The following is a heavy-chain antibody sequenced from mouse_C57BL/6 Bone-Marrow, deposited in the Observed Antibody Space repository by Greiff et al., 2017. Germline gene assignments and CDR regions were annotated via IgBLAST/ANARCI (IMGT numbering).Heavy chain of an antibody. CDR3: ARGGNYGGYYFDY. CDR2: FHPYNDDT. Sequence: QVQLKESGAELVKPGASVKMSCKASGYTFTTYPIEWMQQNPGKSLEWIGNFHPYNDDTKYNEKFKGKATLTVEKSSNTVYLELSLLTSYDSAVYYCARGGNYGGYYFDYWGQGTTLTVAS. J-gene: IGHJ2*01. V-gene: IGHV1-47*01. D-gene: IGHD2-1*01. CDR1: GYTFTTYP.